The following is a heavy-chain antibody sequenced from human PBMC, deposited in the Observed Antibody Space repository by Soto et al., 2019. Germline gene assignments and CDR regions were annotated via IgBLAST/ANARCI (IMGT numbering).Heavy chain of an antibody. Sequence: ASVKVSCKASGGTFSSYAISWVRQAPGQGLEWMVGIIPIFGTANYAQKFQGRVTITADESTSTDYMELSSLRSEDTAVYYCAREVSSSSDGSFDTWGKGSLLTVSS. CDR2: IIPIFGTA. CDR3: AREVSSSSDGSFDT. J-gene: IGHJ5*02. V-gene: IGHV1-69*13. D-gene: IGHD6-6*01. CDR1: GGTFSSYA.